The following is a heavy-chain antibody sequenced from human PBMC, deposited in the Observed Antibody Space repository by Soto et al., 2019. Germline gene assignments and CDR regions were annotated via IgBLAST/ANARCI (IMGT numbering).Heavy chain of an antibody. CDR1: GFTFSSYA. D-gene: IGHD6-13*01. J-gene: IGHJ4*02. Sequence: GGSLRLSCAASGFTFSSYAMSWVRQAPGKGLEWVSAISGSGGSTYYADSVKGRFTISRDNSKNTLYLQMNSLRAEDTAVYYCAKFPAEEYSRPPDYWGQGTLVTVSS. CDR3: AKFPAEEYSRPPDY. CDR2: ISGSGGST. V-gene: IGHV3-23*01.